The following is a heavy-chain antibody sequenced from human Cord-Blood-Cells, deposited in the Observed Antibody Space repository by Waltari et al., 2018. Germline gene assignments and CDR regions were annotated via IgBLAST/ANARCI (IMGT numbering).Heavy chain of an antibody. CDR2: IYYSGST. CDR3: ARDYII. CDR1: GGSISSYY. Sequence: QVQLQESGPGLVKPSETLSLTCTVSGGSISSYYWSWLRQPPGKGLEWIGYIYYSGSTNYNPSLKSRVTISVDTSKNQFSLKLSSVTAADTAVYYCARDYIIWGQGTLVTVSS. D-gene: IGHD3-10*01. J-gene: IGHJ4*02. V-gene: IGHV4-59*01.